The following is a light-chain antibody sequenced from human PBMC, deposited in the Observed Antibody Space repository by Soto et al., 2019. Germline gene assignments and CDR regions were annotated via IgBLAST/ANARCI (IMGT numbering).Light chain of an antibody. Sequence: DIQMTQSPSSLSASVGDRVTITCRASQSVRTYLNWYQQKPGKAPNLLIYGVSTLHSGVPSRFSGTGSGTDFTLTISSLQPEDFASCYCQQSYSTPWTFGPGTKVEIK. CDR1: QSVRTY. V-gene: IGKV1-39*01. CDR2: GVS. J-gene: IGKJ1*01. CDR3: QQSYSTPWT.